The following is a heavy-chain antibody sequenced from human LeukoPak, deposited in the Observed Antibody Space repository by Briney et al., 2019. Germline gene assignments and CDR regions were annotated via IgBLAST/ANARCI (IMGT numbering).Heavy chain of an antibody. D-gene: IGHD3-10*01. CDR2: ISNNGGYT. CDR3: ARDRDYYDAGYYFDY. CDR1: GFTFSSSA. Sequence: GGSLRLSCAASGFTFSSSAMSWVRQAPGKGLEWVSAISNNGGYTYYADSVQGRFTISRDNSKSTLCLQMNSLRAEDTAVYYCARDRDYYDAGYYFDYWGQGTLVTVSS. J-gene: IGHJ4*02. V-gene: IGHV3-23*01.